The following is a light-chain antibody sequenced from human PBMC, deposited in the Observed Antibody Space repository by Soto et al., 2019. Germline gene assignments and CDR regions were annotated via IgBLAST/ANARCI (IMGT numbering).Light chain of an antibody. V-gene: IGKV3-20*01. J-gene: IGKJ1*01. CDR3: QQYDNSPWT. CDR2: GAS. Sequence: EIVLTQSPGTLSLSPGEGATLSCRASQSVSSSYLAWYQQKPGQAPRLLIYGASSRATGIPDRFSGGGSGTDFTLTISRLEPEDFAVYYCQQYDNSPWTCGQGTKVEIK. CDR1: QSVSSSY.